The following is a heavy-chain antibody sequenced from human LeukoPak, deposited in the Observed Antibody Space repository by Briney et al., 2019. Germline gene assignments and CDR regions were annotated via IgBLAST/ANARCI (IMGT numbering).Heavy chain of an antibody. D-gene: IGHD6-19*01. J-gene: IGHJ4*02. V-gene: IGHV1-46*04. CDR2: INLSDGRT. CDR1: GYTFISYY. Sequence: SVKVSCKASGYTFISYYIHWMRQAPGQGPEWMGVINLSDGRTRYAQKLQGRVTMTRDTSTSTLYMELSSLRSEDTAVYYCARGLDSSGWSYFEYWGLGTLVTVSS. CDR3: ARGLDSSGWSYFEY.